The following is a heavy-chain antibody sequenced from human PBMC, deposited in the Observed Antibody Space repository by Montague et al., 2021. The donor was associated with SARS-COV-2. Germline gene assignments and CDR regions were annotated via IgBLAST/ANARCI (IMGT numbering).Heavy chain of an antibody. CDR1: GGSISSSSYY. CDR3: AREYAGVWYFDL. D-gene: IGHD2-8*01. Sequence: SETLSLTCTVSGGSISSSSYYWGWIRQPPGKGPEWIGSIYYSGTTFYNPSLRSRVTMSVDTSKNQFSLRLSSVAAADTAVFFCAREYAGVWYFDLWGRGSLVTVSS. CDR2: IYYSGTT. V-gene: IGHV4-39*02. J-gene: IGHJ2*01.